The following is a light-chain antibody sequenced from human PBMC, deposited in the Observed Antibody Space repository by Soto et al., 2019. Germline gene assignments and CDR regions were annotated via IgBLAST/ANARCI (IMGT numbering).Light chain of an antibody. Sequence: EIVMTQSPATLSVSPGERATLSCRASQSVSSDLAWYQQKPGQAPRLLIYGVSTRVTGIPARFSGSGSGTEFTLTISSLQSEDFAVYYCQQYNNWPPYTFGQGTKLEI. CDR1: QSVSSD. CDR3: QQYNNWPPYT. CDR2: GVS. V-gene: IGKV3-15*01. J-gene: IGKJ2*01.